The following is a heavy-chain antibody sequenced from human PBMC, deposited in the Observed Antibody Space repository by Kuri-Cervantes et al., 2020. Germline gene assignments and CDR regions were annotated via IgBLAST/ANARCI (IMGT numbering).Heavy chain of an antibody. Sequence: GGSLRLSCAASGFTFSSYWMSWVRQASGKGLEWVANIKPDGSERYYVDSVEGRFTISRDNAKNSLYLQMNSLRAEDTAVYYCARDDGEGGDSITMAHWGQGTLVTVSS. D-gene: IGHD3-10*01. CDR3: ARDDGEGGDSITMAH. CDR1: GFTFSSYW. V-gene: IGHV3-7*01. J-gene: IGHJ1*01. CDR2: IKPDGSER.